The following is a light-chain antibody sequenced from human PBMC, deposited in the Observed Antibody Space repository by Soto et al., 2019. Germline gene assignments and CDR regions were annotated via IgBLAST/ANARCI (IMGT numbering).Light chain of an antibody. J-gene: IGLJ1*01. CDR2: TVT. V-gene: IGLV2-11*01. CDR3: CSYAGSSSYV. Sequence: SALAQPRSLSGSPGQSVTISCTGTSSDIGGYNYVSWYQQHPGKAPKLMIYTVTKRPPGVPDRFSGSKSDNTAYLTISGLQADDEADYYCCSYAGSSSYVFGTGTKVTVL. CDR1: SSDIGGYNY.